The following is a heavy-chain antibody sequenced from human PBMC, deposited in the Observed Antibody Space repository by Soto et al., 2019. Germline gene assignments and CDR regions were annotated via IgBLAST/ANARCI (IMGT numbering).Heavy chain of an antibody. V-gene: IGHV1-18*01. D-gene: IGHD1-26*01. CDR1: GYTFTSYG. J-gene: IGHJ5*02. Sequence: ASVQVSCKASGYTFTSYGISWVRQAPGQGLERMGWISAYNGNTNYAQKLQGRVTMTTHTSTSTAYMELRSLRSDDTAVYYCARVGERPNWFDPWGQGTLVTVSS. CDR3: ARVGERPNWFDP. CDR2: ISAYNGNT.